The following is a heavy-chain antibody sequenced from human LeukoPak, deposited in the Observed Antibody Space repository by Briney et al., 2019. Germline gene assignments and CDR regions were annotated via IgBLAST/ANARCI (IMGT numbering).Heavy chain of an antibody. V-gene: IGHV4-39*07. D-gene: IGHD6-19*01. J-gene: IGHJ4*02. CDR3: ARRGQARTRVHAVYSSGWSDY. CDR2: INHSGST. Sequence: SETLSLTCTVSGGSISSSTFFWGWIRQPPGKGLEWIGEINHSGSTNYNPSLKSRVTISVDTSKNQFSLKLSSVTAADTAVYHCARRGQARTRVHAVYSSGWSDYWGQGTLVTVSS. CDR1: GGSISSSTFF.